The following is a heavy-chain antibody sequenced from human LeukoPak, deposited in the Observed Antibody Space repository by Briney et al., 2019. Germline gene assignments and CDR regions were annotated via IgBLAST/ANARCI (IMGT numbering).Heavy chain of an antibody. J-gene: IGHJ6*03. V-gene: IGHV3-23*01. CDR2: ISGGGGST. D-gene: IGHD6-13*01. CDR1: GFTFSSYA. Sequence: PGGSLRLSCAASGFTFSSYAMSWVRQAPGKGLEWVSAISGGGGSTYYADSEKGRFTISRDNSKNTLSMPMNSLRAGHTAVYYCASCIAAAGRGYYYYYYMAVWGKGTTVTVSS. CDR3: ASCIAAAGRGYYYYYYMAV.